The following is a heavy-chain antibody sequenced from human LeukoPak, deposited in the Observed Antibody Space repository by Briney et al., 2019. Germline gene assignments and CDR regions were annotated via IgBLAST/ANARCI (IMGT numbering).Heavy chain of an antibody. D-gene: IGHD3-9*01. V-gene: IGHV1-24*01. CDR2: FDPEDGET. J-gene: IGHJ5*02. Sequence: GASVKVSCKFSGYTLTELSMHWVRQAPGKGLEWMGGFDPEDGETIYAQKFQGRVTMTEDTSTDTAYMELSSLRSEDTAVYYCAAGRSYDILTGYGIGWFDPWGQGTLGTVSS. CDR3: AAGRSYDILTGYGIGWFDP. CDR1: GYTLTELS.